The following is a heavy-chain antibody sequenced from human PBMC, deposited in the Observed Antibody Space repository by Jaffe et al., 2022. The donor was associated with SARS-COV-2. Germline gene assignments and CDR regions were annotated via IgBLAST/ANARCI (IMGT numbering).Heavy chain of an antibody. CDR1: GGSISRSSFF. Sequence: QLQLQESGPGLVKPSETLSLTCTVSGGSISRSSFFWGWIRQSPGRGLEWIGTLHYTGTTYYNPSLKSRVTISVDTSKNQFSLKLSSVIAADTAVYYCATPIRISSGYYGPLDHWGQGNLVTVSS. CDR2: LHYTGTT. J-gene: IGHJ4*02. CDR3: ATPIRISSGYYGPLDH. D-gene: IGHD3-22*01. V-gene: IGHV4-39*01.